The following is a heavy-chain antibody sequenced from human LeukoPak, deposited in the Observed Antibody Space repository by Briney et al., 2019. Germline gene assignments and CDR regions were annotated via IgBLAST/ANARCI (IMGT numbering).Heavy chain of an antibody. V-gene: IGHV4-39*01. Sequence: PSETLSLTCTVSGGSISRSFSYWGWIRQPPGKGLEWIGSISYSGSTFYNPSLKSRVTISVGTSKNQFSLNLSSVTVADTAGYYCARRDGYNYNWFDPWGQGTLVTVSS. CDR2: ISYSGST. CDR1: GGSISRSFSY. D-gene: IGHD5-24*01. CDR3: ARRDGYNYNWFDP. J-gene: IGHJ5*02.